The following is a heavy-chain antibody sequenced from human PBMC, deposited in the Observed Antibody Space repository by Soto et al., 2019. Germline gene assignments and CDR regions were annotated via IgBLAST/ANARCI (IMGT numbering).Heavy chain of an antibody. D-gene: IGHD2-8*02. Sequence: GGSLRLSCAASGFTFSSYGMHWVRQAPGKGLEWVAVISYDGSNKYYADSVKGRFTISRDNSKNTLYLQMNSLRAEDTAVYYCANSIGLLSGYYYGMDVWGQGTMVTVSS. V-gene: IGHV3-30*18. CDR1: GFTFSSYG. J-gene: IGHJ6*02. CDR3: ANSIGLLSGYYYGMDV. CDR2: ISYDGSNK.